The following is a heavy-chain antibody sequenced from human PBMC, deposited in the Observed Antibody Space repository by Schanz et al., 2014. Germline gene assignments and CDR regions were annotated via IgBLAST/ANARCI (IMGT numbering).Heavy chain of an antibody. Sequence: EVQLLESGGGLVQPGGSLRLSCAASGFTFSSYAMSWVRQAPGKGLEWVSFIYIGGNTYYADSVKGRFTISRDNSKNTVYIQMNSLRAEDTAVYYCARNRGSGGQNWYFDLWGRGTLVTVSS. J-gene: IGHJ2*01. V-gene: IGHV3-66*01. CDR2: IYIGGNT. CDR1: GFTFSSYA. CDR3: ARNRGSGGQNWYFDL. D-gene: IGHD1-26*01.